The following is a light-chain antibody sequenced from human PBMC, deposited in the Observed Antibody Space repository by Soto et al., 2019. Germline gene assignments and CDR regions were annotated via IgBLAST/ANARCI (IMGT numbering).Light chain of an antibody. V-gene: IGKV1-6*01. CDR1: QVIGND. Sequence: AIQLTQSPSSLSASVGDRVTITCRASQVIGNDLAWYQQKPGKAPRLLIFAASNLQSGVPSRFSGSGSGTDFALKISRVEAEDVGVYYCMQGTHWPITFGQGTRLEIK. CDR3: MQGTHWPIT. J-gene: IGKJ5*01. CDR2: AAS.